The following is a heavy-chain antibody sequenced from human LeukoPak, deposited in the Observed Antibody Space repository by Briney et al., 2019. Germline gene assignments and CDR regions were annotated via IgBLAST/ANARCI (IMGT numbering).Heavy chain of an antibody. CDR2: INPSGGST. CDR1: GYTFTSYY. CDR3: ARRVVGATGVDWFDP. Sequence: ASVKVSCKASGYTFTSYYMHWVRQAPGQGLVWMGIINPSGGSTSYAQKFQGRVTMTRDTSTSTVYMELSSLRSEDTAVYYCARRVVGATGVDWFDPWGQGTLVTVSS. J-gene: IGHJ5*02. V-gene: IGHV1-46*01. D-gene: IGHD1-26*01.